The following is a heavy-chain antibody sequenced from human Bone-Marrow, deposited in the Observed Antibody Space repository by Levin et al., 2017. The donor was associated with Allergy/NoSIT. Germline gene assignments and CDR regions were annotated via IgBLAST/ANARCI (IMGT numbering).Heavy chain of an antibody. Sequence: GGSLRLSCAASGFTFSSYSMTWVRQTPGKGLEWVSSINSISNYIYYADSVKGRFTISRDNAKNSLYLQMNSLRAEDTAVYYCARNNIVVVIADTTDYGMDVWGQGTTVTVAS. V-gene: IGHV3-21*01. CDR3: ARNNIVVVIADTTDYGMDV. CDR2: INSISNYI. J-gene: IGHJ6*02. CDR1: GFTFSSYS. D-gene: IGHD2-15*01.